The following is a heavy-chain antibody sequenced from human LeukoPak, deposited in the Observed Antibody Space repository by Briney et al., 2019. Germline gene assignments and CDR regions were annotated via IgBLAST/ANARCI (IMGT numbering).Heavy chain of an antibody. J-gene: IGHJ5*02. D-gene: IGHD6-13*01. V-gene: IGHV3-30-3*01. CDR2: ISYDGGNK. CDR3: AREGSYSSSWYVEGNWFDP. Sequence: PGRSPRLSCAASGFTFSSYAMHRVRQAPGKGLEWVAVISYDGGNKYYADSVKGRFTISRDNSKNTLYLQMNSLRAEDTAVYYCAREGSYSSSWYVEGNWFDPWGQGTLVTVSS. CDR1: GFTFSSYA.